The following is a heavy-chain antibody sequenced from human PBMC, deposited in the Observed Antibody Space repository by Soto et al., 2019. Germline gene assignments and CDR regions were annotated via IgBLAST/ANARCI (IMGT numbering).Heavy chain of an antibody. J-gene: IGHJ6*02. Sequence: AASVKVSCKASGGTFSSYAISWVRQAPGQGLEWMGGIIPIFGTANYAQKFQGRVTITADKSTSTAYMELSSLRSEDTAVYYCASYQASGIYRYDFSRYGMDVWGQGTTVTVSS. CDR2: IIPIFGTA. D-gene: IGHD3-3*01. CDR1: GGTFSSYA. CDR3: ASYQASGIYRYDFSRYGMDV. V-gene: IGHV1-69*06.